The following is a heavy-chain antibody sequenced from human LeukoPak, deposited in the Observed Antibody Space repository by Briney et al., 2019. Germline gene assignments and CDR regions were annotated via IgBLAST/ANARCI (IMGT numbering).Heavy chain of an antibody. J-gene: IGHJ4*02. D-gene: IGHD3-22*01. V-gene: IGHV4-59*08. CDR3: AITRAYDSSGYSFDY. Sequence: PSETLSLTCTVSGGSISSYYWSWIRQPPGKGLEWIGYIYYSGSTNYNPSLKSRVTISVDTSKNQFSLKLSSVTAADTAVYYCAITRAYDSSGYSFDYWGQGTLVTVSS. CDR2: IYYSGST. CDR1: GGSISSYY.